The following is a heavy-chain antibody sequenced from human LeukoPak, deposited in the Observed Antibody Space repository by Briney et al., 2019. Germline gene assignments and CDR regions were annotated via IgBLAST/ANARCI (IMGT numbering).Heavy chain of an antibody. V-gene: IGHV4-31*03. Sequence: SETLSLTCTVSGGSISSGGYYWSWIRQHPGKGLEWIGYIYYSGSTYYNPSLKSRVTISADTSKNQFSLKLSSVTAADTAVYYCARLESSGYYSWGQGTLVTVSS. D-gene: IGHD3-22*01. CDR2: IYYSGST. J-gene: IGHJ5*02. CDR3: ARLESSGYYS. CDR1: GGSISSGGYY.